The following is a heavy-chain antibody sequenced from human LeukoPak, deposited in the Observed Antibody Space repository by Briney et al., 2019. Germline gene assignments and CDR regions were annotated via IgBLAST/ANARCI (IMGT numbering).Heavy chain of an antibody. CDR2: ISGGGGSK. D-gene: IGHD5-18*01. CDR3: AKADTSMVRRFYFDY. V-gene: IGHV3-23*01. CDR1: GFTFSNYA. Sequence: PGGFLRLSCAASGFTFSNYAVSWIRQAPGKGLEWVSVISGGGGSKYYADSVKGRFTISRDHSRDTLYLQMDSLRAEDTAVYYCAKADTSMVRRFYFDYWGQGTLVTVS. J-gene: IGHJ4*02.